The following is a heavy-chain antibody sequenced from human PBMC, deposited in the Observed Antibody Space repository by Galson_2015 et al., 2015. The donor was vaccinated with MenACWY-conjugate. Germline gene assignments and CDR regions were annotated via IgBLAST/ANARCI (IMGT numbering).Heavy chain of an antibody. J-gene: IGHJ4*02. V-gene: IGHV3-7*03. CDR2: IKKDGSEK. CDR3: ARDLSGDNPLI. CDR1: GFTFGSYL. D-gene: IGHD1-14*01. Sequence: LRLSCAASGFTFGSYLMSWVRQAPGRGLEWVANIKKDGSEKYYVDSVKGRFTISRGNAKNSLYLQMNSLRAEDTAVYYCARDLSGDNPLIGGQGTLVTVSS.